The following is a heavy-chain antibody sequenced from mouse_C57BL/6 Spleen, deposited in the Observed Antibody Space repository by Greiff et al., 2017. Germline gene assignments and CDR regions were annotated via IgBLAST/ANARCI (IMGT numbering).Heavy chain of an antibody. Sequence: QVQLKESGPGLVAPSQSLSITCTVSGFSLTSYGVHWVRQPPGKGLEWLVVIWSDGSTTYNSALKSRLSISKDNSKSQVFLKMNSLQTDDTAMYYCARHEDDYDEEGSMDYWGQGTSVTVSS. CDR1: GFSLTSYG. V-gene: IGHV2-6-1*01. CDR3: ARHEDDYDEEGSMDY. D-gene: IGHD2-4*01. CDR2: IWSDGST. J-gene: IGHJ4*01.